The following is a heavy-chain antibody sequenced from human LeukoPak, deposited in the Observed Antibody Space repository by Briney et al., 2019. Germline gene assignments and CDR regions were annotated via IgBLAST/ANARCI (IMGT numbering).Heavy chain of an antibody. D-gene: IGHD2-15*01. CDR1: GFTFSSYE. J-gene: IGHJ4*02. CDR2: ISGSGGST. Sequence: GGSLRLSCAASGFTFSSYEMNWVRQAPGKGLEWVSAISGSGGSTYYADSVKGRFTISRDNSKNTLYLQMNSLRAEDTAVYYCAKDSCSGGSCYLGPPRSPYYFDYWGQGTLVTVSS. V-gene: IGHV3-23*01. CDR3: AKDSCSGGSCYLGPPRSPYYFDY.